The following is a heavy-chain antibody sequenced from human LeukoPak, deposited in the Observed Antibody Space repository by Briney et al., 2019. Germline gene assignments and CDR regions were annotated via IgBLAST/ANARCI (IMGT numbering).Heavy chain of an antibody. J-gene: IGHJ4*02. CDR2: MSPNSGGT. CDR3: VRTPPNWGFDY. D-gene: IGHD7-27*01. V-gene: IGHV1-8*01. Sequence: ASVKVSCKASGYTFTSHDINWVRQATGQGLEWMGWMSPNSGGTGYAQKFQGRVTMTSDSSISTAYMELSSLRSEDTAIYCCVRTPPNWGFDYWGQGTLVTVSS. CDR1: GYTFTSHD.